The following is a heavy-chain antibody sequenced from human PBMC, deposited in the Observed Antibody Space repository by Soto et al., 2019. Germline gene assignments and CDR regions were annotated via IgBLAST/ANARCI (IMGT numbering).Heavy chain of an antibody. Sequence: GGSLRLSCAASGFPFSSTDMTWVRQAPGKGLEWVSTIDGSGGTTYYAASVKGRFTISRDNSKNTLFLQMNGLRAEDTAVYYCAKVTKRAAAGRYEYYKYGMDVWGQGTTVTVSS. CDR2: IDGSGGTT. J-gene: IGHJ6*02. CDR1: GFPFSSTD. D-gene: IGHD6-13*01. V-gene: IGHV3-23*01. CDR3: AKVTKRAAAGRYEYYKYGMDV.